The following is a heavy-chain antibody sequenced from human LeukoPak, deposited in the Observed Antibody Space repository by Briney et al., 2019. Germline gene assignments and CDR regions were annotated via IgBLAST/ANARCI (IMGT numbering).Heavy chain of an antibody. CDR1: GFMFSRDW. CDR3: ARDNKNYYDSSGGFDY. J-gene: IGHJ4*02. D-gene: IGHD3-22*01. V-gene: IGHV3-7*01. Sequence: GGSLRLSCAASGFMFSRDWMSWVRQAPGKGLEWVANIKQDGSEKYYVDSVKGRFTISRDNARNSLYLQMNSLRVEDTAVYYCARDNKNYYDSSGGFDYWGQGTLVTVSS. CDR2: IKQDGSEK.